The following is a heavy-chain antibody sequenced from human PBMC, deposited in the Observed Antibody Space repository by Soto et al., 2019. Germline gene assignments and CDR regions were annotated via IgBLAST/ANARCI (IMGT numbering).Heavy chain of an antibody. CDR2: INPSGGST. D-gene: IGHD2-8*01. J-gene: IGHJ4*02. Sequence: QVQLVQSGAEVKKPGASVKVSCKASGYTFTSYYMHWVRQAPGQGLEWMGIINPSGGSTSYAQKFQGRVTMTRDTSTSTVYMELSSLRSEDTAVYYCARSYCTNRVCPHPDYWGQGTLVTVSS. CDR3: ARSYCTNRVCPHPDY. V-gene: IGHV1-46*01. CDR1: GYTFTSYY.